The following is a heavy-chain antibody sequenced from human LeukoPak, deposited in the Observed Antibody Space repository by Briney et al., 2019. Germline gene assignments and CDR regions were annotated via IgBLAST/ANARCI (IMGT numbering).Heavy chain of an antibody. CDR2: IYHSGST. CDR1: GGSISSGGYS. CDR3: ARDQGAAAGIFDY. J-gene: IGHJ4*02. Sequence: SETLSLTRAVSGGSISSGGYSWSWIRQPPGKGLEWIGYIYHSGSTYYNPSLKSRVTISVDRSKNQFSLKLSSVTAADTAVYYCARDQGAAAGIFDYWGQGTLVTVSS. V-gene: IGHV4-30-2*01. D-gene: IGHD6-13*01.